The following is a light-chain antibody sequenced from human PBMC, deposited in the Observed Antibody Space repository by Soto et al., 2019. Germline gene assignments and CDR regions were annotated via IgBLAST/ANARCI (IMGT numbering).Light chain of an antibody. CDR3: SSYSGTNYHYV. J-gene: IGLJ1*01. CDR2: EVS. V-gene: IGLV2-8*01. Sequence: QSALTQPPSASGSFGQSVTISCTGTSSDVGGYNYVSWYQQHPGKAPKIMIYEVSERPSGVPDRFSGSKSGNTASLTVSGLQADDEADYYCSSYSGTNYHYVFGTGTKVTVL. CDR1: SSDVGGYNY.